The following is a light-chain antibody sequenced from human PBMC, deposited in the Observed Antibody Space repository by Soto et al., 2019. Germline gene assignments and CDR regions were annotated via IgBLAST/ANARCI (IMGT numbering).Light chain of an antibody. Sequence: QPVLTQPPSVSGAPGQRVTISCTGSSSNIGAGYDVHWYQQLPRTAPKLLIYGNSNRPSGVPDRVSGSKSGTSASLAITGLQAEDEADYYCQSYDSSLSGYVVFGGGTKLTVL. J-gene: IGLJ2*01. CDR1: SSNIGAGYD. V-gene: IGLV1-40*01. CDR2: GNS. CDR3: QSYDSSLSGYVV.